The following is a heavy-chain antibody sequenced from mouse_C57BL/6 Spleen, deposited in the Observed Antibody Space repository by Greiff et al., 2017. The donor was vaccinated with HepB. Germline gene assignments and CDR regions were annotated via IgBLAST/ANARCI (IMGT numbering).Heavy chain of an antibody. D-gene: IGHD1-1*01. V-gene: IGHV5-16*01. J-gene: IGHJ4*01. CDR1: GFTFSDYY. Sequence: EVQLVESEGGLVQPGSSMKLSCTASGFTFSDYYMAWVRQVPEKGLEWVANINYDGSSTYYLDSLKSRFIISRDNAKNILYLQMSSLKSEDTATYYCARALLLRSSYAMDYWGQGTSVTVSS. CDR3: ARALLLRSSYAMDY. CDR2: INYDGSST.